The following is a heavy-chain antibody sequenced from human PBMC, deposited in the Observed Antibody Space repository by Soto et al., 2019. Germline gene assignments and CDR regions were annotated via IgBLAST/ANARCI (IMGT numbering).Heavy chain of an antibody. CDR1: GFMFDSYA. D-gene: IGHD2-8*01. J-gene: IGHJ4*02. CDR2: ISPGGDRI. V-gene: IGHV3-48*02. CDR3: TNGADRACWGVDF. Sequence: EVQLVESGGGLVQPGGSLRLSCVASGFMFDSYAMNWVRQAPGKGLEWVSYISPGGDRIYYAESLKGRITISRDNSRNPLSPPMNLPSDEGTAVYHCTNGADRACWGVDFWGQGTLVTVSS.